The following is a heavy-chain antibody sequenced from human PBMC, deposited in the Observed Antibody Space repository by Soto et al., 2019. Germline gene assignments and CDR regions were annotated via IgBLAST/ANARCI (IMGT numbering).Heavy chain of an antibody. Sequence: QVQLQQWGAGLLKPSETLSLTCAVYGGSFSGYYWSWIRQPPGKGLEWIGEINHSGSTNDNPSLKSRVTISVDTTNNQFSLKLSSVTAADPAVYYCARGTPDFWSGYYPRYYYYGMDVWGQGTTVTVSS. J-gene: IGHJ6*02. CDR3: ARGTPDFWSGYYPRYYYYGMDV. CDR1: GGSFSGYY. CDR2: INHSGST. D-gene: IGHD3-3*01. V-gene: IGHV4-34*01.